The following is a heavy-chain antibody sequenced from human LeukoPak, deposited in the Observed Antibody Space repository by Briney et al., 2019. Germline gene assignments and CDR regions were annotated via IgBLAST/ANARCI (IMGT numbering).Heavy chain of an antibody. V-gene: IGHV3-23*01. J-gene: IGHJ4*02. CDR2: ITGSGGNT. CDR3: AKWAEYDVLTGYYVSDY. CDR1: GFTFSNYA. D-gene: IGHD3-9*01. Sequence: GASLRLSCAASGFTFSNYAMSWVRQAPGKGLEWVSAITGSGGNTYYADSVKGRFTISRDNSKNTVFLQMNSLRAEDTAVYYCAKWAEYDVLTGYYVSDYWGQGTLVTVSS.